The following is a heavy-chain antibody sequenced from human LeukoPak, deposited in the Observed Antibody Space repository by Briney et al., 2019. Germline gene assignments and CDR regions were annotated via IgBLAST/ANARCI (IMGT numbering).Heavy chain of an antibody. Sequence: SETLSLTCTVSGGSISSSSYYWGWIRQPPGKGLEWIGSIYYSGSTYYNPSLESRVTISVDTSKNQFSLKLGSVTAADTAVYYCARALYYDSSGYYFPFDYWGQGTLVTVSS. J-gene: IGHJ4*02. CDR3: ARALYYDSSGYYFPFDY. CDR1: GGSISSSSYY. D-gene: IGHD3-22*01. V-gene: IGHV4-39*01. CDR2: IYYSGST.